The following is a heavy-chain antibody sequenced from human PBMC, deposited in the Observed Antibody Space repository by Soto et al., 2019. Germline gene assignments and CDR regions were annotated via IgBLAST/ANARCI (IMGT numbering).Heavy chain of an antibody. J-gene: IGHJ4*02. V-gene: IGHV4-31*03. CDR2: IDYSGTT. CDR1: ADSKMRPSHA. Sequence: SVTMRCPCTVSADSKMRPSHAWNWIRQHSGQGLECIGYIDYSGTTAYNPSLKTRLSISPDTSKYQFSLNLSSVTAADTAVYYCARGFDSGNFYAFESWGQGTQVT. CDR3: ARGFDSGNFYAFES. D-gene: IGHD1-26*01.